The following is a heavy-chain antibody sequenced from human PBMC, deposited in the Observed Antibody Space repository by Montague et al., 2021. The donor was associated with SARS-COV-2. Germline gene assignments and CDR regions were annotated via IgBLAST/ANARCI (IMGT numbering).Heavy chain of an antibody. CDR2: IRYSGST. V-gene: IGHV4-59*01. CDR1: GGSISSYN. J-gene: IGHJ6*02. CDR3: ANFRRTQVPFGTLYYGMDV. Sequence: SETLSLTCTVPGGSISSYNWSWIRQPPGRGLQWIGYIRYSGSTNYNPSLKSRVTISVDTSKNHFTLRLSSVTAADTAVYYCANFRRTQVPFGTLYYGMDVWGQGTTVTVSS. D-gene: IGHD1-1*01.